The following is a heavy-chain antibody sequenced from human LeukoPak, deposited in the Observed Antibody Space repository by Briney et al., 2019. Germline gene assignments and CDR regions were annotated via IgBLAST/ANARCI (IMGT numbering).Heavy chain of an antibody. D-gene: IGHD4-17*01. J-gene: IGHJ5*02. CDR1: GYSFTDYY. CDR3: ARDTCDGVSCYNWFDP. V-gene: IGHV1-2*02. CDR2: INPNRGGT. Sequence: GASVKVSCKASGYSFTDYYIHWARQAPGQGLEWMGWINPNRGGTSYAQKFQGRVTMTRDTSITTAYMELSSLRSDDTAMYYCARDTCDGVSCYNWFDPWGQGTPVTVSS.